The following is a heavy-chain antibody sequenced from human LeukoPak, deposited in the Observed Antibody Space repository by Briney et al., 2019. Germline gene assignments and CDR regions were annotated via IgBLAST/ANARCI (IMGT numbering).Heavy chain of an antibody. J-gene: IGHJ4*02. CDR2: IYYSGST. CDR3: ARGGTDFDY. D-gene: IGHD2-15*01. V-gene: IGHV4-31*03. CDR1: GGSISSGGYY. Sequence: SETLSLTCTVSGGSISSGGYYWSWIRQHPGRGLEWIGYIYYSGSTYYNPSLKSRVTISVDTSKNQFSLKLSSVTATDTALYYCARGGTDFDYWGQGTLVTVSS.